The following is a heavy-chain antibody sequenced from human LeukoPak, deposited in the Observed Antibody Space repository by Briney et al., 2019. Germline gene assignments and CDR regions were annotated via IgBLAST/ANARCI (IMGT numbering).Heavy chain of an antibody. CDR3: ARDPGVVAFHYFDY. J-gene: IGHJ4*02. CDR2: IGGSGGST. CDR1: GFTLSSHA. D-gene: IGHD3-3*01. V-gene: IGHV3-23*01. Sequence: PGGSLRLSXAASGFTLSSHAMGWVRQAPGKGMEWVSAIGGSGGSTYYADSVKGRFTISRDNSKNTLYLQMNSLRAEDTALYYCARDPGVVAFHYFDYWGQGTLVTVSS.